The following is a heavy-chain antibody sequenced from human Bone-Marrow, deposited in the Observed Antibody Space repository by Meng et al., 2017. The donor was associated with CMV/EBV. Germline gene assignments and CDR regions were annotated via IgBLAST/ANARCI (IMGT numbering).Heavy chain of an antibody. V-gene: IGHV3-11*01. Sequence: GESLKISCAASGFTFDDYGMSWVRQAPGKGLEWVSYISSSGSTIYYADSVKGRFTISRDNAKNSLYLQMNSLRTEDTAVYYCARADSYYSYGLDIWGQGTLVTVSS. D-gene: IGHD5-18*01. CDR1: GFTFDDYG. J-gene: IGHJ4*02. CDR2: ISSSGSTI. CDR3: ARADSYYSYGLDI.